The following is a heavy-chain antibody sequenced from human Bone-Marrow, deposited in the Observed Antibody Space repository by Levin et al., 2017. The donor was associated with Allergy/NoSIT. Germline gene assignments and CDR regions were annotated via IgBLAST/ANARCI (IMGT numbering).Heavy chain of an antibody. CDR1: GYSFTAYN. V-gene: IGHV1-2*02. CDR3: ARGHIAAADSNGIDV. J-gene: IGHJ6*02. D-gene: IGHD6-13*01. CDR2: INPNTGGT. Sequence: ASVKVSCKASGYSFTAYNLHWVRQAPGQGLEWMGWINPNTGGTNYAQKFKGRDTMTRDTSISTAYVEVSRLRSDDTAVYYCARGHIAAADSNGIDVWGQGTAVAVSS.